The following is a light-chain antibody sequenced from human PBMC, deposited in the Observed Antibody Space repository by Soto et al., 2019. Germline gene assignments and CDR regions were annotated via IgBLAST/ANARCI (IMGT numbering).Light chain of an antibody. V-gene: IGKV3-11*01. Sequence: LTRSHGSTILTLRDRGTQSCKASQIVSSTYLAWFQQQPGQAPRLLIYDASNRATGIPARFSGSGSGTDFSLTISSLDPEDFALYYCQQRSNWPPISSGQGTRLEI. CDR1: QIVSSTY. J-gene: IGKJ5*01. CDR2: DAS. CDR3: QQRSNWPPIS.